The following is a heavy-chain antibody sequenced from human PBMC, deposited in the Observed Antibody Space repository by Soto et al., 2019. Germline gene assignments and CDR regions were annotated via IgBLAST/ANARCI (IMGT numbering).Heavy chain of an antibody. CDR2: ISSSGSTI. CDR3: ARHQLSLHYSSGWYFAFDI. J-gene: IGHJ3*02. V-gene: IGHV3-48*03. Sequence: PGGSLRLSCAASGFTFSSYEMNWVRQAPGKGLEWVSYISSSGSTIYYADSVKGRFTISRDNAKNSLYMQLNSLRAEDTAVYYCARHQLSLHYSSGWYFAFDIWGQGTMVTLSS. D-gene: IGHD6-19*01. CDR1: GFTFSSYE.